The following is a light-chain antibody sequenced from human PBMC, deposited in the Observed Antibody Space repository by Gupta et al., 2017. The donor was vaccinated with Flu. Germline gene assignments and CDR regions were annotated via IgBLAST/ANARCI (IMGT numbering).Light chain of an antibody. CDR1: RGISQW. J-gene: IGKJ2*01. V-gene: IGKV1-12*01. Sequence: PSSVSASVGDRVTITCRASRGISQWLAWYQQKQGEAPKLLIYSASRLARGVPSRFSGSGSGTDFTLTISSVQPEDFATYYCQQADSFPRTFGQGTRLEIK. CDR3: QQADSFPRT. CDR2: SAS.